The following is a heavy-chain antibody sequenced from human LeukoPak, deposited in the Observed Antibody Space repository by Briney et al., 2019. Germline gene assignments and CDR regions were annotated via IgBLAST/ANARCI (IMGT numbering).Heavy chain of an antibody. CDR1: GFTVSSKY. V-gene: IGHV3-66*03. J-gene: IGHJ3*02. D-gene: IGHD3-3*01. CDR2: IYSSGST. CDR3: ARDDTDFWSGYYKAFDI. Sequence: GGSLRLSCAASGFTVSSKYMTWVRQAPGKGLEWVSVIYSSGSTHYADSVKDRFTISRDNSKNTLYLQMNSLRPEDTAVYYCARDDTDFWSGYYKAFDIWGQGTLVAVSS.